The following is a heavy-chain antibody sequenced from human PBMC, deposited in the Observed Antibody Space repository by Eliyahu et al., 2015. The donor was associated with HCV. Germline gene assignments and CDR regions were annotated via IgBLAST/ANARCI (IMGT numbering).Heavy chain of an antibody. CDR3: ARVDYYDSSGYYYDY. V-gene: IGHV3-11*01. J-gene: IGHJ4*02. Sequence: QVQLVESGGVLVKPGGFLRLSCAASGFXFXDYYISWIRQAPGKGLEWVSYISSSGSNIYYVDSVKGRFTISRDNAKNTLYLQMNSLRAGDTAVYFCARVDYYDSSGYYYDYWGQGTLVTVSS. CDR1: GFXFXDYY. CDR2: ISSSGSNI. D-gene: IGHD3-22*01.